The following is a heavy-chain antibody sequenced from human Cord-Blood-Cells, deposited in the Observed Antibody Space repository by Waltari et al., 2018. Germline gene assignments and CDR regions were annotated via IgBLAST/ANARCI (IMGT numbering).Heavy chain of an antibody. D-gene: IGHD3-3*01. V-gene: IGHV2-5*02. J-gene: IGHJ4*02. CDR3: AQSLYYDLWSGYYY. CDR2: IYWDDDK. CDR1: GFSLSTSGVG. Sequence: QITLKESGPTLVKPTQTLTLTCPFSGFSLSTSGVGVGWIRQPPGKALEWLALIYWDDDKRYSPFLNSRLTITKDPSKNQVVLTMTNMEPVDTATYCCAQSLYYDLWSGYYYWGQGTLVTGSS.